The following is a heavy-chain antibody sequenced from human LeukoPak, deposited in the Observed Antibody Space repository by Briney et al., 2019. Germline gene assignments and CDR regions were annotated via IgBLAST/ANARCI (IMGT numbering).Heavy chain of an antibody. CDR2: ISGSGGST. Sequence: GGSLRLSSAASGFTFSSYAMSWVRQAPGKGLEWVSAISGSGGSTYYADSVKGRFTISRDNSKNTLYLQMNSLRAEDTAVYYCAKVYSYYYGSGSYHFDYWGQGTLVTVSS. V-gene: IGHV3-23*01. J-gene: IGHJ4*02. CDR3: AKVYSYYYGSGSYHFDY. CDR1: GFTFSSYA. D-gene: IGHD3-10*01.